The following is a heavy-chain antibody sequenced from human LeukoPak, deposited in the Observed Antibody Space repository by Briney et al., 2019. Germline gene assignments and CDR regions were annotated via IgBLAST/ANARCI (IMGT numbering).Heavy chain of an antibody. Sequence: GASVKVSCKASGGTFSSYAISWVRQAPGQGLEWMGGIIPIFGTANYAQRFQGRVTITADESTSTAYMELSSLRSEDTAVYYCARVGISGPNLPTDDYWGQGTLVTVSS. CDR1: GGTFSSYA. J-gene: IGHJ4*02. CDR3: ARVGISGPNLPTDDY. D-gene: IGHD6-19*01. CDR2: IIPIFGTA. V-gene: IGHV1-69*13.